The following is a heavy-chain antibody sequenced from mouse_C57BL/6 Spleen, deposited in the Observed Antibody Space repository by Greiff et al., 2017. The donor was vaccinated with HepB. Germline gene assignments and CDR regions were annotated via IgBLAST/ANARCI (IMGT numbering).Heavy chain of an antibody. D-gene: IGHD1-1*01. J-gene: IGHJ2*01. CDR2: IDPSDSYT. CDR3: ARSDITPVVFDY. Sequence: VQLQQPGAELVMPGASVKLSCKASGYTFTSYWMHWVKQRPGQGLEWIGEIDPSDSYTNYNQKFKGKSTLTVDKSSSTAYMQLSSLTSEDSAVYYCARSDITPVVFDYWGQGTTLTVSS. V-gene: IGHV1-69*01. CDR1: GYTFTSYW.